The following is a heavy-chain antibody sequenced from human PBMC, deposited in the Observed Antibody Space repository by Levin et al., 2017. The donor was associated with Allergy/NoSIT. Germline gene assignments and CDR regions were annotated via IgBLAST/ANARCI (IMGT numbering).Heavy chain of an antibody. CDR2: INPNSGGT. CDR3: ARSPRTPVAGTARWFY. CDR1: GYTFTDYY. D-gene: IGHD6-19*01. V-gene: IGHV1-2*02. Sequence: ASVKVSCKASGYTFTDYYMHWVRQAPGQGLEWMGWINPNSGGTNYAQKFQGRVTMTRDTSISTAHMELSRLRSDDTAVYYCARSPRTPVAGTARWFYWGQGTLVTVSS. J-gene: IGHJ4*02.